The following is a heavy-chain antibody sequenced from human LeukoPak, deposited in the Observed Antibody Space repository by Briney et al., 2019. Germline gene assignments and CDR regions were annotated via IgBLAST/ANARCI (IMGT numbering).Heavy chain of an antibody. CDR1: GGSISSGGYY. V-gene: IGHV4-30-4*08. Sequence: NSSETLSLTCTVSGGSISSGGYYWSWIRQQPGKGLEWIGYIYYSGSTYYNPSLKSRVTISVDTSKNQFSLKLSSVTAADTAVYYCARVAAMYGDEAWGQGTLVTVSS. CDR2: IYYSGST. J-gene: IGHJ5*02. CDR3: ARVAAMYGDEA. D-gene: IGHD4-17*01.